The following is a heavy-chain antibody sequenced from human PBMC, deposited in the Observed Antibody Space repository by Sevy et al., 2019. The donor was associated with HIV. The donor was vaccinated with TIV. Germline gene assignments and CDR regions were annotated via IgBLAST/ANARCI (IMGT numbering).Heavy chain of an antibody. Sequence: GGSLRLSCAASGFSFSSYDMHWVRQAPGMGLEWVAVIRYDGSNKHYGDSVKGRFTISRDNSKNALYLQMSSLRADDTDVYYCAREKVDTSMIFVEYYGMDVWGQGTTVTVSS. D-gene: IGHD5-18*01. J-gene: IGHJ6*02. V-gene: IGHV3-33*01. CDR3: AREKVDTSMIFVEYYGMDV. CDR1: GFSFSSYD. CDR2: IRYDGSNK.